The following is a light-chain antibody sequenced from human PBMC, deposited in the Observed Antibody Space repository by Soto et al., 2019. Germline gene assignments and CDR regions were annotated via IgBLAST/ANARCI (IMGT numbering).Light chain of an antibody. J-gene: IGKJ1*01. Sequence: EIVMTQSPGPLSLSPGDGATLSCRASESVNRILAWYQQKPGEAPRLLIYGASTRAAGVPVRFSGRGSGTEFTLTISSLESEDLAVYYCQQYNSWPRTFGQGTKVEIK. CDR3: QQYNSWPRT. CDR1: ESVNRI. CDR2: GAS. V-gene: IGKV3-15*01.